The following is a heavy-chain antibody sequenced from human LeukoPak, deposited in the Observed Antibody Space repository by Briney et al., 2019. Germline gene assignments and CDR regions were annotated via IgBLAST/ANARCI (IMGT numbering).Heavy chain of an antibody. CDR3: ARDYSSGYPDFDY. CDR1: GFTFSSYS. D-gene: IGHD3-22*01. Sequence: GGSLRLSCAASGFTFSSYSMNWVRQAPGKGLEWVSSISSSSSYIYYADSVKGRFTISRDNAKNSLYLQMNSLRAEDAAVYYCARDYSSGYPDFDYWGQGTLVTVSS. J-gene: IGHJ4*02. V-gene: IGHV3-21*01. CDR2: ISSSSSYI.